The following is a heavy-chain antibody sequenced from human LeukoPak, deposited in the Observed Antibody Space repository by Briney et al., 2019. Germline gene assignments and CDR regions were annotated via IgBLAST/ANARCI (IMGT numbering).Heavy chain of an antibody. Sequence: GGSLRLSCAASRFTFSSYAMSWVRQAPGKGLEWVSAISGSGGSTYYADSVKGRFTISRDNSKNTLYLQMNSLRAEDTAVYYCALRGSYSGGGYWGQGTLVTVSS. J-gene: IGHJ4*02. V-gene: IGHV3-23*01. CDR1: RFTFSSYA. CDR3: ALRGSYSGGGY. D-gene: IGHD1-26*01. CDR2: ISGSGGST.